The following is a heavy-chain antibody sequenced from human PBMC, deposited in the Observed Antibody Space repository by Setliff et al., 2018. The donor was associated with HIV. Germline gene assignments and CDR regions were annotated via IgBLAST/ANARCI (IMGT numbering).Heavy chain of an antibody. CDR1: GDSIISSTYF. Sequence: SETLSLTCTVSGDSIISSTYFWGWIRQPPGKGLECIGNIYYSGSTSYNPSLKSRVTISVDTSKNQFSLKLSSVTAADTAVYYCARLLVAGMLFDYWGQGTLVTVSS. CDR3: ARLLVAGMLFDY. CDR2: IYYSGST. V-gene: IGHV4-39*01. D-gene: IGHD2-15*01. J-gene: IGHJ4*02.